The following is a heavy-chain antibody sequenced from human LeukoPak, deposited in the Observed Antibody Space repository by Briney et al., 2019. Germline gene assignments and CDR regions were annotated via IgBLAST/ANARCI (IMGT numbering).Heavy chain of an antibody. D-gene: IGHD2-2*01. J-gene: IGHJ3*02. V-gene: IGHV3-9*01. CDR3: AKDIGDIVVVPTAAGNAFDI. Sequence: SVGYADSVKGRFTISRDNAKNSLYLQMNSLRAEDTALYYCAKDIGDIVVVPTAAGNAFDIWGQGTMVTVSS. CDR2: SV.